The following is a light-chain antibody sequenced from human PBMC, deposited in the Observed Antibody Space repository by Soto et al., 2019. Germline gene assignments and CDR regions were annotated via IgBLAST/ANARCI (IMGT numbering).Light chain of an antibody. V-gene: IGKV1-5*01. CDR3: QQYNNYPRT. CDR2: DAS. CDR1: ESIRTW. Sequence: DIQRTQSPSTLSASIGDRVTITCRASESIRTWLAWYQHKPGKAPKFLIYDASSLESGVPSRLSGSGSGTEFTLTISNLQPDDFATYFCQQYNNYPRTFGQGTKVDIK. J-gene: IGKJ1*01.